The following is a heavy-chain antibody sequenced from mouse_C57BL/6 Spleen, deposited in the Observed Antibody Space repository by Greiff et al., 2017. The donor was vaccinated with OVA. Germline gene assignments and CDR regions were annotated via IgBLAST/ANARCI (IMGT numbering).Heavy chain of an antibody. D-gene: IGHD4-1*02. V-gene: IGHV3-6*01. J-gene: IGHJ3*01. CDR3: ARSGQLGQGVAY. Sequence: EVQVVESGPGLVKPSQSLSLTCSVTGYSITSGYYWNWIRQFPGNKLEWMGYISYDGSNNYNPSLKNRISITRDTSKNQFFLKLNSVTTEDTATYYCARSGQLGQGVAYWGQGTLVTVSA. CDR2: ISYDGSN. CDR1: GYSITSGYY.